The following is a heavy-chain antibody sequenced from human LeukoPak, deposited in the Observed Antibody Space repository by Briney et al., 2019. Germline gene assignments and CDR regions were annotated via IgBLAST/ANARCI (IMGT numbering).Heavy chain of an antibody. CDR2: ISGSGGST. D-gene: IGHD3-10*01. V-gene: IGHV3-23*01. Sequence: GGSLTLSCAASGFTFSSYAMSWVRQAPGKGLEWVSAISGSGGSTYYADSVKGRFTISRDNSKNTLYLQMNNLKAEATAVYYCAKDEGYYGSGGYPDYWGQGTLVTVSS. J-gene: IGHJ4*02. CDR1: GFTFSSYA. CDR3: AKDEGYYGSGGYPDY.